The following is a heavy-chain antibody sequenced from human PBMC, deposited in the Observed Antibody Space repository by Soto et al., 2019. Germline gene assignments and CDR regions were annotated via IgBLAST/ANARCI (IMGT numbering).Heavy chain of an antibody. V-gene: IGHV1-3*01. CDR2: INAGNGNT. CDR3: ARAIRLQQLVPLLAY. CDR1: GYTFTSYA. Sequence: ASVKVSCKASGYTFTSYAVHWVRQAPGQRLEWMGWINAGNGNTKYSQKFQGRVTITRDTSASTAYMELSSLRSEDTAVYYCARAIRLQQLVPLLAYWGQGTLVTVSS. J-gene: IGHJ4*02. D-gene: IGHD6-13*01.